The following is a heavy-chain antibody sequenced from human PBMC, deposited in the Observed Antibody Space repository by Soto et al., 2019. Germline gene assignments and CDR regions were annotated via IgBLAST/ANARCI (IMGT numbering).Heavy chain of an antibody. J-gene: IGHJ4*02. Sequence: GXSXKVSFKASGYTXTSYGISLVRQAPGQGLEWMGWISAYNGNTNYAQKLQGRVTITTDTCTSTAYMELRSMRSDDKAVYYCARGEYGLWYFDYWGQGTLVTVSS. CDR2: ISAYNGNT. V-gene: IGHV1-18*04. CDR1: GYTXTSYG. CDR3: ARGEYGLWYFDY. D-gene: IGHD3-10*01.